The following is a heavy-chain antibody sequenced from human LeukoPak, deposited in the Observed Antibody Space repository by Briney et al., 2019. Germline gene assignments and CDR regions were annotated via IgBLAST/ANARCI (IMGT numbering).Heavy chain of an antibody. CDR1: GFTFSSYE. V-gene: IGHV3-72*01. J-gene: IGHJ4*02. Sequence: GGSLRLSCAASGFTFSSYEMNWVRQAPGKGLEWVGRTRNKANSYTTEYAASVKGRFTISRDDSKNSLYLQMNSLKTEDTAVYYCARTGVTMVRGVTHYYFDYWGQGTLVTVSS. CDR3: ARTGVTMVRGVTHYYFDY. CDR2: TRNKANSYTT. D-gene: IGHD3-10*01.